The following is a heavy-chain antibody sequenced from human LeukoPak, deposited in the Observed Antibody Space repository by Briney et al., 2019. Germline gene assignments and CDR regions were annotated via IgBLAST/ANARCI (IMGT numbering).Heavy chain of an antibody. Sequence: AGSLRLSCAASGFTFSSYAMSWVRQAPGKGLGWVSAISGSGSSTYYADSVKGRFSISRDNSTNTLYLQVNSLRTEDTAVNECAKVSYSGYDYFDYRGQGTLVTVSS. CDR3: AKVSYSGYDYFDY. V-gene: IGHV3-23*01. CDR2: ISGSGSST. D-gene: IGHD5-12*01. J-gene: IGHJ4*02. CDR1: GFTFSSYA.